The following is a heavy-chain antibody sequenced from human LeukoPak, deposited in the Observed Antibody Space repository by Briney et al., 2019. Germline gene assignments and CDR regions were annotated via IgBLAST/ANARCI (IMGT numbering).Heavy chain of an antibody. J-gene: IGHJ4*02. CDR2: ISGSGGTT. V-gene: IGHV3-23*01. CDR1: GFTFSSYA. Sequence: PGGSLRLSCAASGFTFSSYAMSWVRQAPGKGLEWVSLISGSGGTTYYADSVKGRFTISRDNSKNTLYLQMNSLRAEDTAVYYCATDRTAVPATGFDYWGQGTLVTVSS. D-gene: IGHD6-19*01. CDR3: ATDRTAVPATGFDY.